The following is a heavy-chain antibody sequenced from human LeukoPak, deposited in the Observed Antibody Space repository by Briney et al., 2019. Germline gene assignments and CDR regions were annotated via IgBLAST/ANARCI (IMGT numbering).Heavy chain of an antibody. Sequence: ASVKVSCKASGYTFTSYGISWVRQAPGQGLEWMGWISAYNGNTNYAQKLQGRVTMTTDTSTSTAYMELRSSRSDDKAVYYCARDLTDILTGYPDYWGQGTLVTVSS. CDR3: ARDLTDILTGYPDY. D-gene: IGHD3-9*01. J-gene: IGHJ4*02. CDR2: ISAYNGNT. CDR1: GYTFTSYG. V-gene: IGHV1-18*01.